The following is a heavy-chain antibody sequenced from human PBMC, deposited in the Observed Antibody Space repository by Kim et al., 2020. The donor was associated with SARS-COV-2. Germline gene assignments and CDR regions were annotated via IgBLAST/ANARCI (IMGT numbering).Heavy chain of an antibody. D-gene: IGHD3-10*01. CDR3: ARALWGFGEFGGWFDP. Sequence: GGSLRLSCAASGFTFSSYAMHWVRQAPGKGLEWVAVISYDGSNKYYADSVKGRFTISRDNSKNTLYLQMNSLRAEDTAVYYCARALWGFGEFGGWFDPWGQGTLVTVSS. CDR1: GFTFSSYA. V-gene: IGHV3-30*04. J-gene: IGHJ5*02. CDR2: ISYDGSNK.